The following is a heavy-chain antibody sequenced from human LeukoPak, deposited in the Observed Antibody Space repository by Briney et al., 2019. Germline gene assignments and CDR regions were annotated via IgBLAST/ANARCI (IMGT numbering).Heavy chain of an antibody. CDR3: AHDSTAGGWSYYFDS. CDR2: IYYSGST. J-gene: IGHJ4*02. Sequence: PSETLSLTCTVSGGSIRSSSYYWGWIRQPPGKGLEWIGSIYYSGSTYYNPSHKSRVTISVDASKNQFSLKLSSVTAADTAVYYCAHDSTAGGWSYYFDSWGQGTLVTVSS. CDR1: GGSIRSSSYY. D-gene: IGHD6-19*01. V-gene: IGHV4-39*01.